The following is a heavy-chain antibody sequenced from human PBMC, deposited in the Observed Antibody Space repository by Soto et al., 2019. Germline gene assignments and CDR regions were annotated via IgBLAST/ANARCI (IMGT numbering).Heavy chain of an antibody. J-gene: IGHJ4*02. Sequence: SETLSLTCAVSGYSISSSNWWGWIRQPPGKGLEWIGYIYYSGTTYYHPSLKSRVTMSVDTSKNQFSLKLTSVTAVDTAVYYCARREIQGPIDYWGQGTLVTVSS. CDR3: ARREIQGPIDY. V-gene: IGHV4-28*01. D-gene: IGHD1-26*01. CDR1: GYSISSSNW. CDR2: IYYSGTT.